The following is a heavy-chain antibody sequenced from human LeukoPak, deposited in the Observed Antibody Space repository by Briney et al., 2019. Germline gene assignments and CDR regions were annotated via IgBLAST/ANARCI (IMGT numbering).Heavy chain of an antibody. CDR1: GSTFDDYV. CDR3: AKSGDYERPVFDY. CDR2: ISWNSGSI. V-gene: IGHV3-9*01. Sequence: GGSLRLSRAASGSTFDDYVMHSVRQAPGKGLEGVSGISWNSGSIGYADSVKGRFTISRDNAKTSLYLQMNSLRAEDTALYYCAKSGDYERPVFDYWGQGTLVSVSS. D-gene: IGHD4-17*01. J-gene: IGHJ4*02.